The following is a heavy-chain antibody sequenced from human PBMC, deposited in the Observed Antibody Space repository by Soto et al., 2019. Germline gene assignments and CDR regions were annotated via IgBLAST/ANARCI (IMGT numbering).Heavy chain of an antibody. J-gene: IGHJ4*02. D-gene: IGHD6-19*01. CDR3: AREGESSGCPDY. V-gene: IGHV1-69*12. Sequence: QVQLVQSGAEVKKPGSSVKVSCKASGGTFSNYGISWVRQAPGQGLEWMGGIIPIFGTANYAQKFQGRVTTXAXXSTSTAYMELLSLRSEETAVYYCAREGESSGCPDYWGQGTLVTVTS. CDR2: IIPIFGTA. CDR1: GGTFSNYG.